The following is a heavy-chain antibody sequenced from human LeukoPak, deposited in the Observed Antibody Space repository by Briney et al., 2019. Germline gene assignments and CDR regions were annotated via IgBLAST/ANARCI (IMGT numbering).Heavy chain of an antibody. Sequence: SQTLSLTCTVSGGSISSGGYYWSWIRQHLGKGLEWIGYIYYSGSTYYNPSLKSRVTISVDTSKNQFSLKLSSVTAADTALYYCVRHISTNTGYFDSCGQGTLVSVSS. CDR3: VRHISTNTGYFDS. J-gene: IGHJ4*02. V-gene: IGHV4-31*03. CDR1: GGSISSGGYY. CDR2: IYYSGST. D-gene: IGHD5-24*01.